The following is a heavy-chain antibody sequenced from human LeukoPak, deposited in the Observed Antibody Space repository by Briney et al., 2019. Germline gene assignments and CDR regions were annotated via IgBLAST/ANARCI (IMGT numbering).Heavy chain of an antibody. CDR2: INHSGST. CDR3: ARGLNGDPDAFDI. CDR1: GGSFSGYY. D-gene: IGHD2-21*02. J-gene: IGHJ3*02. Sequence: SSETLSLTCAVYGGSFSGYYWSWIRQPPGKGLEWIGEINHSGSTNYNPSLKSRVTISVDTSKNQFSPKLSSVTAADTAVYYCARGLNGDPDAFDIWGQGTMVTVSS. V-gene: IGHV4-34*01.